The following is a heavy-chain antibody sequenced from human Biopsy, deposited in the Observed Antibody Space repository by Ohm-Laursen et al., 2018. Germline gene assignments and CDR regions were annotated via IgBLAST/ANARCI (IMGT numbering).Heavy chain of an antibody. V-gene: IGHV1-69*13. D-gene: IGHD5-12*01. Sequence: SVKVSCKTSGGTFGSNDISWVRQAPGQGLEWMGGIIHHFGATDYAQKFQGRVSITADESTSTVYMELSSLRSEDTAVYYCAKCNSDYEDSGLSGSPFPLDPWGQGTLVSVSS. CDR2: IIHHFGAT. CDR3: AKCNSDYEDSGLSGSPFPLDP. J-gene: IGHJ5*02. CDR1: GGTFGSND.